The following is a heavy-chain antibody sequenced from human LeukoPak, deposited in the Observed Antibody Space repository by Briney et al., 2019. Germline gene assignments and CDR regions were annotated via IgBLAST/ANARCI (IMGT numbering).Heavy chain of an antibody. V-gene: IGHV3-21*01. CDR1: GFTFSSYS. D-gene: IGHD5-24*01. CDR2: ISSSSSYI. Sequence: GGSLRLSCAASGFTFSSYSMNWVRQAPGKGLEWVSSISSSSSYIYYADSVKGRFTISRDNAKNSLYLQMNSLRAEDTAVYYCARGIATIDGYYYYMDVWGKGTTVTVSS. J-gene: IGHJ6*03. CDR3: ARGIATIDGYYYYMDV.